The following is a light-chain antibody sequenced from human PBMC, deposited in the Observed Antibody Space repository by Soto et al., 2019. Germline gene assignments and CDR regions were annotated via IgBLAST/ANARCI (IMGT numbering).Light chain of an antibody. CDR1: ESVRGY. CDR3: QQRYNWPGT. CDR2: DAS. Sequence: EIVLTQSPATLSLSPGERATLSCRASESVRGYLAWYQQKPGQARRLLIHDASNRATGVPVRFSGSGSETDFTLTISSLEPEDSAVYYCQQRYNWPGTFGQGTKVDNK. V-gene: IGKV3-11*01. J-gene: IGKJ1*01.